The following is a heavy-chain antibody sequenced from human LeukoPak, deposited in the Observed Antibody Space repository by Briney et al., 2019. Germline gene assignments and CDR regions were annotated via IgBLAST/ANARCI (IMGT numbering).Heavy chain of an antibody. CDR2: IKQDGSEK. V-gene: IGHV3-7*01. D-gene: IGHD3-10*01. J-gene: IGHJ4*02. CDR3: ARETYGSGSYYNPPPYYFDY. CDR1: GFTFSSYW. Sequence: GGSLRLSCAASGFTFSSYWMSWVRQAPGKGLEWVANIKQDGSEKYYVDSVKGRFTISRDNAKNSLYLQMNSLRAEDTAVYYCARETYGSGSYYNPPPYYFDYWGQGTLVTVSS.